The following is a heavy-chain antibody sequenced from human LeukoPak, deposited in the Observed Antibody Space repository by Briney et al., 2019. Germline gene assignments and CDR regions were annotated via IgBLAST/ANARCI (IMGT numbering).Heavy chain of an antibody. CDR1: GFTVSSNY. V-gene: IGHV3-7*05. J-gene: IGHJ4*02. CDR2: IKKDGSEE. Sequence: GGSLRLSCAASGFTVSSNYMSWVRQAPGKGLEWVANIKKDGSEEYYVDSVKGRFTISRDNAKNSLYLQMNSLRAEDTAVYYCARDFDNWGQGTLVTVSS. CDR3: ARDFDN.